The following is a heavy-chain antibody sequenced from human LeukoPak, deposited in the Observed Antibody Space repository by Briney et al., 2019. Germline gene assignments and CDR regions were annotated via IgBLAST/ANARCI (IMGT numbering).Heavy chain of an antibody. D-gene: IGHD2-15*01. Sequence: SETLSLTCTVSGGSISSYYWSWIRQPAGKGLEWIGRIYTSGITNYNPSRKSRVTMSVDTSKNQFSLELSSLTAADTAVYYCARGVSLGYCSGGSCYNRFDAWGQGTLVTVSP. CDR2: IYTSGIT. V-gene: IGHV4-4*07. J-gene: IGHJ5*02. CDR3: ARGVSLGYCSGGSCYNRFDA. CDR1: GGSISSYY.